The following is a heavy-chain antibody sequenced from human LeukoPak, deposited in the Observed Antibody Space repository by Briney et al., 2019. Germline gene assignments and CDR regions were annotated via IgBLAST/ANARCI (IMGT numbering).Heavy chain of an antibody. D-gene: IGHD1-26*01. V-gene: IGHV4-59*08. CDR3: ARYSGSYPGFDY. Sequence: ASETLSLTCTVSGGSISSYYWSWIRQPPGKGLEWIGYIYYSGSINYNPSLKSRVTISVDTSKNQFSLKLRSVTAADTAVYYCARYSGSYPGFDYWGQGTLVTVSS. CDR2: IYYSGSI. CDR1: GGSISSYY. J-gene: IGHJ4*02.